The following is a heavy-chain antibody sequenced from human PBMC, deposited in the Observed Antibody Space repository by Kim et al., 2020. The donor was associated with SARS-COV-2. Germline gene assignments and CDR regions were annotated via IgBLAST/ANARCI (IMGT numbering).Heavy chain of an antibody. D-gene: IGHD3-10*01. Sequence: GRFTISRDNSKNTLYLQMNSLRAEDTAVYYCAKAVLLWFGELPHGGGFDPWGQGTLVTVSS. J-gene: IGHJ5*02. CDR3: AKAVLLWFGELPHGGGFDP. V-gene: IGHV3-23*01.